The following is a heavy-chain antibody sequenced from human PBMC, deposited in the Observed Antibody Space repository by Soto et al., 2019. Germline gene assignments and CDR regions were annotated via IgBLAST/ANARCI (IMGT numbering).Heavy chain of an antibody. J-gene: IGHJ5*02. CDR2: ISGGGGRT. CDR1: GFTFSSYA. CDR3: AKGAGLAEFAS. Sequence: EVQLLDSGGGLVQPGGSLRLSCAASGFTFSSYAMSWVRQAPGKGLEWVSGISGGGGRTYYADSVKSRFTISRDNSKNTLYLQMDCLRAEDTAIYSCAKGAGLAEFASWGQGTMVTVSS. V-gene: IGHV3-23*01. D-gene: IGHD2-15*01.